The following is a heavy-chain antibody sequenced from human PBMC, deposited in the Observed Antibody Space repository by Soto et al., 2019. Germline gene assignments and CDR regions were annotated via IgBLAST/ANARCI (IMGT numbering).Heavy chain of an antibody. Sequence: SETLSLTCAVYGESFSGHYWTWIRQPPGNGLELIGEINHTGGNNYNPSLKSRVTISVEESRNQFSLKLSSVTAEDTAVYFCAKHSAYTSDFHPFYFDSWGQGTLVTVSS. CDR1: GESFSGHY. V-gene: IGHV4-34*01. CDR2: INHTGGN. CDR3: AKHSAYTSDFHPFYFDS. D-gene: IGHD5-18*01. J-gene: IGHJ4*02.